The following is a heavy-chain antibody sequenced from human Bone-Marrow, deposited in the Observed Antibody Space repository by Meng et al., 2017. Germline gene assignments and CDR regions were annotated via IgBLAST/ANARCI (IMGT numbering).Heavy chain of an antibody. CDR3: ARGRGTMPYWYFDL. Sequence: QVHLQQWGAGLLKPSETLSLTWAVYGGSFSGYYWSWIRQPPGKGLEWIGEINHSGSTNYNPSLKSRVTISVDTSKNQFSLKLSSVTAADTAVYYCARGRGTMPYWYFDLWGCGTLVTVSS. J-gene: IGHJ2*01. V-gene: IGHV4-34*01. CDR2: INHSGST. CDR1: GGSFSGYY. D-gene: IGHD2-2*01.